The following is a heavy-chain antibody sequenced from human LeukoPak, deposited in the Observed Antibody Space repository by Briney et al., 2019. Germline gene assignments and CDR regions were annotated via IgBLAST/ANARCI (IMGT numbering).Heavy chain of an antibody. Sequence: PSETLSLTCTVSGGSIYRHYWSWIRQPPGKGLEWIAYIYYDGSTNDNPSLKSRATISVDTSKNQFSLKLSSVTAADTAVYYCARRLVRGACFDYWGQGTLVTVPS. J-gene: IGHJ4*02. CDR1: GGSIYRHY. V-gene: IGHV4-59*11. CDR2: IYYDGST. CDR3: ARRLVRGACFDY. D-gene: IGHD3-10*02.